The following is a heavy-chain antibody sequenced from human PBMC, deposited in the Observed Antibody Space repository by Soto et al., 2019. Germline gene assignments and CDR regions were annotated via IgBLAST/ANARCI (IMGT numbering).Heavy chain of an antibody. D-gene: IGHD5-12*01. CDR1: GYSFTSYW. V-gene: IGHV5-10-1*01. J-gene: IGHJ6*02. CDR2: IDPSDSYT. CDR3: ARLAMATRRGYYGMDV. Sequence: GAEVKKTGESLRISCKGSGYSFTSYWISWVRQMPGKGLEWMGRIDPSDSYTNYSPSFQGHVTISADKSISTAYLQWSSLKASDTAMYYCARLAMATRRGYYGMDVWGQGTTVTVSS.